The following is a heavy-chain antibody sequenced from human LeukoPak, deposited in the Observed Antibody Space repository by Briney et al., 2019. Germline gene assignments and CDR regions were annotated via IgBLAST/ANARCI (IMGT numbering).Heavy chain of an antibody. J-gene: IGHJ4*02. Sequence: PSETLSLTCTVSGGSISSDNYYWSWFRQPAGKELEWIGRIYSSGDTNYNPSLKGRGSISLDTSNNQFSLKLSSVTAADTAVYYCARDRYYYDSSGYYLFDYWGQGTLVTVSS. CDR1: GGSISSDNYY. CDR2: IYSSGDT. V-gene: IGHV4-61*02. D-gene: IGHD3-22*01. CDR3: ARDRYYYDSSGYYLFDY.